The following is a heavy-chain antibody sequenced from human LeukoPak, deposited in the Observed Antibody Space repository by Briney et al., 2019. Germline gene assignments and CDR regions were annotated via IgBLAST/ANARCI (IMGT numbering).Heavy chain of an antibody. CDR3: ARVVIYGGDYYTDV. Sequence: PSETLSLTCGVDGGSFSGSYWTWIRQPPGKGPEWIGEINQSGSANYSPSLKSRVTISRDTSRNQFSLRLSSVTAADTAIYYCARVVIYGGDYYTDVWGKGTTVTVSS. CDR2: INQSGSA. CDR1: GGSFSGSY. V-gene: IGHV4-34*01. D-gene: IGHD3-16*01. J-gene: IGHJ6*03.